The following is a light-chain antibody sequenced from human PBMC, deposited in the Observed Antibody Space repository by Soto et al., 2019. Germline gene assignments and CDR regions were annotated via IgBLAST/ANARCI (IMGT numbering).Light chain of an antibody. V-gene: IGKV1-17*01. Sequence: DIQITHPPWSRSAPVGDGVTSTSRARHGSRNDLGWYQQKPGKAPKRLIYAASSMQSGVPSRFSGSGSGTEFTLTISSLQPEDFATYYCLQHNSYPRKFGQGTKVAIK. CDR2: AAS. J-gene: IGKJ1*01. CDR1: HGSRND. CDR3: LQHNSYPRK.